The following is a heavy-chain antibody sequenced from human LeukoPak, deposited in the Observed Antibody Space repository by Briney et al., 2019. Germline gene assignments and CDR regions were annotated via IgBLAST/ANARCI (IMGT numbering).Heavy chain of an antibody. CDR3: AHSKRGGGYYINAFAV. D-gene: IGHD1-26*01. CDR1: GASTSAYY. CDR2: SYSGGNA. Sequence: PSGTLSLTCTVSGASTSAYYWSWIRQPPGKGLEWIGYSYSGGNANYNPSLKSRVTISIDTSENQFSLRLTSVTAADTAVYFCAHSKRGGGYYINAFAVWGQGALVTISS. V-gene: IGHV4-59*01. J-gene: IGHJ3*01.